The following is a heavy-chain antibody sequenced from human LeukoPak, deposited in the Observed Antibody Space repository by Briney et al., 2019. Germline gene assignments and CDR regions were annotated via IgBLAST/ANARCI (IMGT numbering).Heavy chain of an antibody. CDR1: GYSISSGYY. V-gene: IGHV4-38-2*02. CDR3: ARDSCGGGSCQDTTSFDY. D-gene: IGHD2-15*01. CDR2: IYHSGST. J-gene: IGHJ4*02. Sequence: SETLSLTCAVSGYSISSGYYWGWIRQPPGKGLEWIGSIYHSGSTYYNPSLKSRVTISVDMSKNQFSLELSSVTAADTAVYYCARDSCGGGSCQDTTSFDYWGQGTLVTVSS.